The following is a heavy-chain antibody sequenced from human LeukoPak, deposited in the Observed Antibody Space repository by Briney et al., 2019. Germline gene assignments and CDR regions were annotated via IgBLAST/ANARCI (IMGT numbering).Heavy chain of an antibody. J-gene: IGHJ4*02. CDR2: ISGSDGST. V-gene: IGHV3-23*01. CDR1: GFSFSSYA. CDR3: AKDGGQGADY. D-gene: IGHD3-16*01. Sequence: GGALRLSCAASGFSFSSYAMSWVRQAPGKVLEWVSGISGSDGSTYYADSVKGRVTISRDNYKNTLYLQMNSLRAEDMAVYYCAKDGGQGADYWGQGTLVSVSS.